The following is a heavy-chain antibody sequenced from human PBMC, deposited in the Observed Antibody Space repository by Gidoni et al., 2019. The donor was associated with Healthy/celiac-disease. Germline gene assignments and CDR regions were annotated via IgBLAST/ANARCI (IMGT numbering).Heavy chain of an antibody. CDR2: IYYSGST. V-gene: IGHV4-39*01. J-gene: IGHJ5*02. CDR1: GGSISSSSYY. D-gene: IGHD1-26*01. CDR3: AGLVGAFGLGWLDP. Sequence: QLQLQESGPGLVKPSETLSLTCTVSGGSISSSSYYWGWIRQPPGKGLEWIGSIYYSGSTYYNPSLKSRVTISVDTSKNQFSLKLSSVTAADTAVYYCAGLVGAFGLGWLDPWGQGTLVTVSS.